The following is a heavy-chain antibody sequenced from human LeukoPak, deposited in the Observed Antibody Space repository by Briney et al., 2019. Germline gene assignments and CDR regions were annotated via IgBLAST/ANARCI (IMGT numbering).Heavy chain of an antibody. V-gene: IGHV1-2*02. CDR1: GYTFTGYY. J-gene: IGHJ4*02. D-gene: IGHD2-2*01. CDR2: INPNSGGT. Sequence: ASVKVSCKASGYTFTGYYMHWVRQAPGQGLEWMGWINPNSGGTNYAQKFQGRVTMTRDTSISTAYMELSRLGSDDTAVYYCARDRYVGYQLRWIDYWGQGTLVTVSS. CDR3: ARDRYVGYQLRWIDY.